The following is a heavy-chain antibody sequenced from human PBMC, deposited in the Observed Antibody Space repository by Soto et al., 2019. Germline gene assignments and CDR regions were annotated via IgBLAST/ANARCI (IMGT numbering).Heavy chain of an antibody. CDR1: GGSISSYY. D-gene: IGHD3-10*01. V-gene: IGHV4-59*08. CDR3: ARHNYGSGSTYFDY. Sequence: QVQLQESGPGLVKPSETLSLTCTVSGGSISSYYWSWIRQPPGKGLEWIGYIYYSGSTNYNPPLKSRVTRAVYTSKNQFPLKLNSMTAADTAVYYCARHNYGSGSTYFDYWGQGTLVTVSS. CDR2: IYYSGST. J-gene: IGHJ4*02.